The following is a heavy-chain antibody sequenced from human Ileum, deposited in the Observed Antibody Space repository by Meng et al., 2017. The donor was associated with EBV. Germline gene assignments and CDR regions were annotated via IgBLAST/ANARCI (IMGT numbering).Heavy chain of an antibody. CDR3: ARAGNGGSYYFTY. D-gene: IGHD1-26*01. CDR2: ISAYNGNT. V-gene: IGHV1-18*01. J-gene: IGHJ4*02. Sequence: QHVQYGAEVKKPGDAVKVSCKASGYTFSNYGISWLRQAPGQGLEWMGWISAYNGNTNYAQNLQGRVTMTTDTSTGTAYMEVRSLRSDDTAVYYCARAGNGGSYYFTYWGQGTLVTVSS. CDR1: GYTFSNYG.